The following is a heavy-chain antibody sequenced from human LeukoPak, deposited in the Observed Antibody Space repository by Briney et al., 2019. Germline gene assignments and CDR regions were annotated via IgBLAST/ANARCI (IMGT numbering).Heavy chain of an antibody. Sequence: PSETLSLTCAVYGGSFSGYYWSWIRQPPGKGLEWIGEINHSGSTNYNPPLKSRVTISVDTSKNQFSLKLSSVTAADTAVYYCARGLSGSGSWGQGTLVTVSS. CDR1: GGSFSGYY. CDR3: ARGLSGSGS. J-gene: IGHJ5*02. V-gene: IGHV4-34*01. D-gene: IGHD3-10*01. CDR2: INHSGST.